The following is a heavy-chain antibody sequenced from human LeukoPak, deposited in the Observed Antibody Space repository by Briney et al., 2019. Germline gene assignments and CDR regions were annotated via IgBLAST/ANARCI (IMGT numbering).Heavy chain of an antibody. Sequence: TSETLSLTCSVSGGSVSSYYWSCIRQSPGKGLEWIGYIHNSGRTNYNPSLKSRVTGFVDTSKNQVSLRLSSVTAADTAVYYCARHGTISSESYFDYWGQGALVTVSS. V-gene: IGHV4-59*08. J-gene: IGHJ4*02. CDR1: GGSVSSYY. CDR2: IHNSGRT. D-gene: IGHD1-14*01. CDR3: ARHGTISSESYFDY.